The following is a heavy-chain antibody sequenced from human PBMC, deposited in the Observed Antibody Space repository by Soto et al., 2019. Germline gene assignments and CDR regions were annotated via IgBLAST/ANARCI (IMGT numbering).Heavy chain of an antibody. CDR3: ARSYYDFWSGYYYYYYGMDV. J-gene: IGHJ6*02. CDR1: GGSVSSGSYY. V-gene: IGHV4-61*01. D-gene: IGHD3-3*01. CDR2: IYYSGST. Sequence: QVQLQESGPGLVKPSETLSLTCTVSGGSVSSGSYYWSWIRQPPGKGLEWIGYIYYSGSTNYNPSLISRVPPSVDTSKTQFSLKLSSVTAADTAVYYCARSYYDFWSGYYYYYYGMDVWGQGTTVTVSS.